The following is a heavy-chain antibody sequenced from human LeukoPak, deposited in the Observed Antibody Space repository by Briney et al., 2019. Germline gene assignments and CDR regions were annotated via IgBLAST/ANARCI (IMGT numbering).Heavy chain of an antibody. CDR1: GFTFDDYA. CDR2: ISWNSGSI. D-gene: IGHD3-22*01. Sequence: GGSLGLSCAASGFTFDDYAMHWVRQAPGKGLEWVSGISWNSGSIGYADSVKGRFTISRDSAKNSLYLQMNSLRAEDTALYYCAKDTRYYYDSSGYYIDWGQGTLVTVSS. V-gene: IGHV3-9*01. J-gene: IGHJ4*02. CDR3: AKDTRYYYDSSGYYID.